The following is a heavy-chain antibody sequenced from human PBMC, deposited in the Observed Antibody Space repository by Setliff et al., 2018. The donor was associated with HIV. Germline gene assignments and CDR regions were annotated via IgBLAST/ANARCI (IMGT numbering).Heavy chain of an antibody. CDR2: IYYSGSS. V-gene: IGHV4-31*03. J-gene: IGHJ3*01. D-gene: IGHD2-2*01. CDR3: ATFRAPYCSNTGCFWGAFVT. CDR1: SGSMKGGAYY. Sequence: LSLTCTVSSGSMKGGAYYWSWIRQPPGKGLEWIGYIYYSGSSYFNSSLKSRLTLSVDTSKNQFSLELTSVTAADTAVYFCATFRAPYCSNTGCFWGAFVTWGQGTMVTVSS.